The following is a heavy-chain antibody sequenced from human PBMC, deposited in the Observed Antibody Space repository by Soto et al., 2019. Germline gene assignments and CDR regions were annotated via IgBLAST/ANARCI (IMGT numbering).Heavy chain of an antibody. CDR2: ISYSGTT. CDR3: ARVHGNSVLQFLDWLLHDY. V-gene: IGHV4-59*01. D-gene: IGHD3-3*01. J-gene: IGHJ4*02. CDR1: GASISSYY. Sequence: PSETLSLTCTVSGASISSYYWSWIRQPPGKGLEWIGYISYSGTTAYNPSLKSRVTISLDTSNNQFSLKLNSVTAADTAVYYCARVHGNSVLQFLDWLLHDYWGQGTLVTVSS.